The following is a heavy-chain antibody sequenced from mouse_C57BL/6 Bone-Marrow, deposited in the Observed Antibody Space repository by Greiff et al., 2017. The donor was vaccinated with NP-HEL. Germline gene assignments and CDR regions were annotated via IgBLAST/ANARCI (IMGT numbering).Heavy chain of an antibody. CDR2: IDPETGGT. V-gene: IGHV1-15*01. Sequence: VQLQESGAELVRPGASVTLSCKASGYTFTDYEMHWVKQTPVHGLEWIGAIDPETGGTAYNQKFKGKAILTADKSSSTAYMELRSLTSEDSAVYYCTRGGISYAMDYWGQGTSVTVSS. J-gene: IGHJ4*01. CDR1: GYTFTDYE. CDR3: TRGGISYAMDY.